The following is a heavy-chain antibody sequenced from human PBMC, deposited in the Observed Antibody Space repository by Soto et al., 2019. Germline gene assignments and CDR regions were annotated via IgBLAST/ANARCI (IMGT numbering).Heavy chain of an antibody. D-gene: IGHD3-22*01. J-gene: IGHJ4*01. V-gene: IGHV3-64*04. CDR1: GFTFSNYA. Sequence: GGSLRLSCSALGFTFSNYAMHWVRQASGKGLEYLSSISNHGGSTYFADSVKGRFTISRDNSKNTVYLQMNSLRAEDTATYYCAKLAYDASGSTNSHFDYWGHGTPVTAS. CDR2: ISNHGGST. CDR3: AKLAYDASGSTNSHFDY.